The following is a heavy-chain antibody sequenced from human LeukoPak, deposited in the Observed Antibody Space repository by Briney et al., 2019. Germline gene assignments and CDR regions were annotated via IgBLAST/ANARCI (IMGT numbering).Heavy chain of an antibody. J-gene: IGHJ4*02. D-gene: IGHD3-10*01. CDR1: GGSISSGGYY. CDR3: ARLPLGVRDYYSDY. Sequence: SQTLSLTCTVSGGSISSGGYYWSWIRQPPGKGLEWIGSIYSSGSTYYNPSLKSRVTISVDTSKNQFSLKLTSVTAADTAVYYCARLPLGVRDYYSDYWGQGTLVAVSS. CDR2: IYSSGST. V-gene: IGHV4-39*01.